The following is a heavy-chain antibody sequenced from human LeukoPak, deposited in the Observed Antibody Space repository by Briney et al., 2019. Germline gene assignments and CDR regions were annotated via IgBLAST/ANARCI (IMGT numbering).Heavy chain of an antibody. CDR2: INHSGST. V-gene: IGHV4-34*01. D-gene: IGHD5-12*01. J-gene: IGHJ5*02. CDR1: GGSFSGYY. CDR3: ARGARTPSGYGSRTAGRANWFDP. Sequence: SETLSLTCAVYGGSFSGYYWSWIRQPPGKGLEWIGEINHSGSTNYNPSLKSRVTISVDTSKNQFSLKLSSVTAADTAVYYCARGARTPSGYGSRTAGRANWFDPWGQGTLITVSS.